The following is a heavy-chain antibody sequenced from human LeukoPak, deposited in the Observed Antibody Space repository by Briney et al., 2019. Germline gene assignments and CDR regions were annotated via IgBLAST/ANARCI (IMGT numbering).Heavy chain of an antibody. CDR1: GFTFSSYA. CDR3: AKSRVTMIVVVNGGYFDY. D-gene: IGHD3-22*01. Sequence: PGGSLRLSCAASGFTFSSYAMSWVRQAPGKGLEWVSAISGSGGSTYYADSVKGRLTISRDNSKNTLYLQMNSLRAEDTAVYYCAKSRVTMIVVVNGGYFDYWGQGTLVTVSS. J-gene: IGHJ4*02. CDR2: ISGSGGST. V-gene: IGHV3-23*01.